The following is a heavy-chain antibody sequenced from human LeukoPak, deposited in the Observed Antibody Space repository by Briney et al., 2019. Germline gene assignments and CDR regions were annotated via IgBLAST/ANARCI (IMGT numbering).Heavy chain of an antibody. CDR3: AHSTRRRDCHGGSCYRFDF. V-gene: IGHV2-5*02. CDR1: GFSLDDTGVG. Sequence: SGPTLVKPTQTLTLTCSFSGFSLDDTGVGVGWIRQPPGKALEWLAILYWDDDKRYSPSLKSRLTITKDTSKKQVILTMTNMNPVDTATYYRAHSTRRRDCHGGSCYRFDFWGQGTLVTVSS. CDR2: LYWDDDK. J-gene: IGHJ4*02. D-gene: IGHD2-15*01.